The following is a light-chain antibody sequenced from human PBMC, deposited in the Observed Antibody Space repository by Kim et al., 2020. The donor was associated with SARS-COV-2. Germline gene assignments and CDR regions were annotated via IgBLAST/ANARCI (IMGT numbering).Light chain of an antibody. J-gene: IGLJ3*02. V-gene: IGLV1-40*01. CDR1: GSNIGAGFD. CDR2: GSS. Sequence: RVTISCTGSGSNIGAGFDIHWYQQLPGTAPKLLIYGSSNRPSGVPDRFSGSKSGTSASLAITGLQAEDEADYYCQSYDSSLTSSVFGGGTQLTVL. CDR3: QSYDSSLTSSV.